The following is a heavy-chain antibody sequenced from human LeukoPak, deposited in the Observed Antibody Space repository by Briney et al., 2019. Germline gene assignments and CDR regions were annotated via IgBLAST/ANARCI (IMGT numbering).Heavy chain of an antibody. Sequence: GGSLRLSCAASGFTFSNAWMSWVRQAPGKGLEWVGRIKSKTDGGTTDYAAPVKGRFTISRDDSKNTLYLQMNSLKTEDTAVYYCTTEPLTYYDYVWGSYRYAEEDYWGQGTLVTVSS. CDR2: IKSKTDGGTT. V-gene: IGHV3-15*01. D-gene: IGHD3-16*02. J-gene: IGHJ4*02. CDR1: GFTFSNAW. CDR3: TTEPLTYYDYVWGSYRYAEEDY.